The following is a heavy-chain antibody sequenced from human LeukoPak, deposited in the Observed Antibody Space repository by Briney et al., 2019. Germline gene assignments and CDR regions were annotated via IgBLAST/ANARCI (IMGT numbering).Heavy chain of an antibody. V-gene: IGHV3-21*01. J-gene: IGHJ3*02. CDR2: ISSSSSYI. CDR1: GFTFSTYW. Sequence: PGGSLRLSCAASGFTFSTYWMHWVRQAPGKGLEWVSSISSSSSYIYYADSVKGRFTISRDNAKNSLYLQMNSLRAEDTAVYYCGRVGGRSKAAKGDAFDIWGQGTMVVVSS. CDR3: GRVGGRSKAAKGDAFDI. D-gene: IGHD6-6*01.